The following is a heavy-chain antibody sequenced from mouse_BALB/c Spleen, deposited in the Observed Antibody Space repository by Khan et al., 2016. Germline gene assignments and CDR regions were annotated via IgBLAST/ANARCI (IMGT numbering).Heavy chain of an antibody. D-gene: IGHD1-1*01. CDR1: GYSITSDYA. Sequence: EVQLQESGPGLVKPSQSLSLTCTVTGYSITSDYAWNWIRQFPGNKLEWMGYISYSGSTSYNPSLKSRISITRDKSKNQSFLQLNSVSTDDTATYYCAMCYYGSSCFDYWGPGSTLTVSS. J-gene: IGHJ2*01. V-gene: IGHV3-2*02. CDR2: ISYSGST. CDR3: AMCYYGSSCFDY.